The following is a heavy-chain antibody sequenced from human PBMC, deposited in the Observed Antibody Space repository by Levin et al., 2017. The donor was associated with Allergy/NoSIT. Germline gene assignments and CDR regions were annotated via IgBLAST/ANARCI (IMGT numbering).Heavy chain of an antibody. V-gene: IGHV2-26*01. CDR3: ARIIYSGSYLSLARTFDY. D-gene: IGHD1-26*01. CDR1: GFSLSNARMG. Sequence: SGPTLVKPTETLTLTCTVSGFSLSNARMGVSWIRQPPGKALEWLAHIFSNDEKSYSTSLKSRLTISKDTSKSQVVLTMTNMDPVDTATYYCARIIYSGSYLSLARTFDYWGQGTLVTVSS. J-gene: IGHJ4*02. CDR2: IFSNDEK.